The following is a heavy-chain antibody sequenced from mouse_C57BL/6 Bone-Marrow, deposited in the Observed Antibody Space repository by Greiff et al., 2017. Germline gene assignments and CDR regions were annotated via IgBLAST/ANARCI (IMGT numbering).Heavy chain of an antibody. V-gene: IGHV1-81*01. J-gene: IGHJ2*01. CDR2: IYPRSGNT. CDR1: GYTFTSYG. CDR3: ARGPTVVATKFDY. Sequence: VQLVESGAELARPGASVKLSCKASGYTFTSYGISWVKQRTGQGLEWIGEIYPRSGNTYYNEKFKGKATLTADKSSSTAYMELRSLTSEDSAVYFCARGPTVVATKFDYWGQGTTLTVSS. D-gene: IGHD1-1*01.